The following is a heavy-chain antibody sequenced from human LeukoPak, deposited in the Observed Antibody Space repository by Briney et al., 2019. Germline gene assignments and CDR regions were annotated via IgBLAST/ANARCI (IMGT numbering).Heavy chain of an antibody. Sequence: PGGSLRLSCAASGFTFSNYAMYWVRQAPGKGLEWVAIISSDGTNTYYADSVKGRFTISRDNSKNTLYLQMDSLRAGDTAVYYCARDTRPYSYYYDMDVWGQGTTVTVSS. J-gene: IGHJ6*02. V-gene: IGHV3-30*04. CDR1: GFTFSNYA. CDR3: ARDTRPYSYYYDMDV. CDR2: ISSDGTNT. D-gene: IGHD2-2*01.